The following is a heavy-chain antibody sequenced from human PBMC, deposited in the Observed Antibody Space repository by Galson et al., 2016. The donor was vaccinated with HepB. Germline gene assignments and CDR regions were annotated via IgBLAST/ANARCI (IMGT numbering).Heavy chain of an antibody. CDR2: ISSSPNYV. CDR1: GFTFRSYS. Sequence: SLRLSCAASGFTFRSYSMNWVRQAPGKGLEWVSSISSSPNYVYYADSVKGRFTISRDNAKNSLYLQMNSLRAEDTAAYYCARDDFEYYYYGMDVWGQGTTVTVSS. CDR3: ARDDFEYYYYGMDV. V-gene: IGHV3-21*01. D-gene: IGHD2/OR15-2a*01. J-gene: IGHJ6*02.